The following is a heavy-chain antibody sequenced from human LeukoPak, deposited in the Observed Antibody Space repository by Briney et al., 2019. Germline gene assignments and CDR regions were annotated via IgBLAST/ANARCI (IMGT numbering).Heavy chain of an antibody. J-gene: IGHJ2*01. D-gene: IGHD3-22*01. CDR1: GFTFSSHG. V-gene: IGHV3-53*01. CDR3: ARSQGGTMSLRHFDL. Sequence: GGSLRLSCAASGFTFSSHGMHWVRQAPGKGLEWVSVINSGGNAYYADSVKGRFTISRDNSKNMLYLQMNSLRAEDTAVYYCARSQGGTMSLRHFDLWGRGTLVTVSS. CDR2: INSGGNA.